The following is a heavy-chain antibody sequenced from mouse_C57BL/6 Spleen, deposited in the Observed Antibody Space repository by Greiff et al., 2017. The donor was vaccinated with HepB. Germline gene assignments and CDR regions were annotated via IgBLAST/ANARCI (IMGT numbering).Heavy chain of an antibody. CDR1: GFNFKNYY. D-gene: IGHD1-2*01. Sequence: EVKLQESVAELVRPGASVKLSCTASGFNFKNYYMHWVKQRPEQGLEWIGRIDPGNGNTKYAQKFQGKATITADTSSNTAYLQLSSLTSEDTAIYYCVGGGFGTTAFDYWGQGTTLTVSS. CDR2: IDPGNGNT. J-gene: IGHJ2*01. CDR3: VGGGFGTTAFDY. V-gene: IGHV14-3*01.